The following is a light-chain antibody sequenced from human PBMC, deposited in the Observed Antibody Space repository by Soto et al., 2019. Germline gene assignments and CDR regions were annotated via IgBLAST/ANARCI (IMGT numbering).Light chain of an antibody. Sequence: QSVLTQPPSVSGAPGQRVTISCTGSSSNIGAGYDVHWYQQLPGTAPKLLIYGNSNRPSGVPDRFSGSKSGTSASLAITGLQVEDEADYYCQSYDSSLSGQGVFGTGTKVTVL. CDR3: QSYDSSLSGQGV. CDR2: GNS. J-gene: IGLJ1*01. V-gene: IGLV1-40*01. CDR1: SSNIGAGYD.